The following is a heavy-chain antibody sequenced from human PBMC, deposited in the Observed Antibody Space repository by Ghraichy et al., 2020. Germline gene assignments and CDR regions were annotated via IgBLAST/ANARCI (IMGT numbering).Heavy chain of an antibody. V-gene: IGHV4-34*01. Sequence: ESLNISCAVYGGSFSGYYWSWIRQPPGKGLEWIGEINHSGSTNYNPSLKSRVTISVDTSKNQFSLKLSSVTAADTALYYGARGGRRLRGYGLFDYWGQGTLVTVSS. D-gene: IGHD3-22*01. CDR2: INHSGST. J-gene: IGHJ4*02. CDR1: GGSFSGYY. CDR3: ARGGRRLRGYGLFDY.